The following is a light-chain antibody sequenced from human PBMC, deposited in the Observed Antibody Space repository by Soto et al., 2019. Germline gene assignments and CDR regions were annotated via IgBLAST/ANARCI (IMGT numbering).Light chain of an antibody. Sequence: QSALTQPPSASGTPGQRVTISCSGSSSNIGSNTVNWYQQLPGTAPKLLIYSTNQRPSGVPDRFSGSKSGTSASLAISGLQSEDEAEYYCAVWVDSLNGYVFGTGTKVTVL. CDR2: STN. J-gene: IGLJ1*01. V-gene: IGLV1-44*01. CDR3: AVWVDSLNGYV. CDR1: SSNIGSNT.